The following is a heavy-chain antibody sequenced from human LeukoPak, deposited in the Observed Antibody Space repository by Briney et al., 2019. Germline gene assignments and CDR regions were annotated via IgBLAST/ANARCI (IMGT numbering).Heavy chain of an antibody. CDR1: GGSISSYY. V-gene: IGHV4-4*07. D-gene: IGHD1-1*01. Sequence: SETLSLTCTVSGGSISSYYWSWIRQPPGKGLEWIGRIYTSGSTNYNPSLKSRVTMSVDTSKNQFSLKLSSVTAADTAVYYCARDAGHQLSRRNYYAMDVWGQGTTVTVSS. CDR2: IYTSGST. J-gene: IGHJ6*02. CDR3: ARDAGHQLSRRNYYAMDV.